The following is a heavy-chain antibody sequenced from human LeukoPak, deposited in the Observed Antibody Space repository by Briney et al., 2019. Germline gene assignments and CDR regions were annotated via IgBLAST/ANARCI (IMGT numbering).Heavy chain of an antibody. Sequence: PGGSLRLSCAATGFTFSTYAMSWVRQAPGNGLEWVSTVTGSGGTTYYADSVKGRFTISRDNSKNTLYLQMNSLRTEDTAVYYCAKGLGKWKDGSDAFHMWGQGTMVTFSS. V-gene: IGHV3-23*01. CDR1: GFTFSTYA. D-gene: IGHD1-1*01. CDR2: VTGSGGTT. CDR3: AKGLGKWKDGSDAFHM. J-gene: IGHJ3*02.